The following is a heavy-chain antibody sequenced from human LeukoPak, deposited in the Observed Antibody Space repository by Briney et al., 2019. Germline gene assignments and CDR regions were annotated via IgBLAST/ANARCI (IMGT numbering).Heavy chain of an antibody. CDR2: ISAYNGNT. Sequence: SVKVSCKASGYTFTSYGISWVRQAPGQGLEWMGWISAYNGNTNYAQKLQGRVTMTTDISTSTAYMELRSLRSDDTAVYYCARDRRYYSDSSGYHPGDYWGQGTLVTVSS. V-gene: IGHV1-18*01. D-gene: IGHD3-22*01. J-gene: IGHJ4*02. CDR1: GYTFTSYG. CDR3: ARDRRYYSDSSGYHPGDY.